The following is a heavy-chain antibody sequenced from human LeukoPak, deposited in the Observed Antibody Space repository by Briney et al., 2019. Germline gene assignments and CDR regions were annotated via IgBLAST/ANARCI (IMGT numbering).Heavy chain of an antibody. V-gene: IGHV1-46*01. CDR3: ARDRLDIVVVVAATLDYGMDV. CDR2: INPSGGST. D-gene: IGHD2-15*01. CDR1: GHTFTSYY. J-gene: IGHJ6*02. Sequence: ASVKVSCKASGHTFTSYYMHWVRQAPGQGLEWMGIINPSGGSTSYAQKFQGRVTMTRDTSTSTVYMELSSLRSEDTAVYYCARDRLDIVVVVAATLDYGMDVWGQGTTVTVSS.